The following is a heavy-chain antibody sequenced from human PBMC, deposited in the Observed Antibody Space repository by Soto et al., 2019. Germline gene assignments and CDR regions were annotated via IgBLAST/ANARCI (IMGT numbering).Heavy chain of an antibody. V-gene: IGHV4-31*03. CDR3: ARWVEVSLDGFDS. J-gene: IGHJ4*02. CDR1: GAYMRNDYYY. CDR2: MHHSGRT. D-gene: IGHD2-15*01. Sequence: PSETLSLTCTVSGAYMRNDYYYWSWVRQKPGKDLEWIGHMHHSGRTHYNPSLKSRVAISVDTSKNQFSLYLNSVTAADTAVYYCARWVEVSLDGFDSWGQGTPVTVSS.